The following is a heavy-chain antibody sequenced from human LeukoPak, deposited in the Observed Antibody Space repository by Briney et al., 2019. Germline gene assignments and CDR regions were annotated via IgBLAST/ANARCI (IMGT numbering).Heavy chain of an antibody. J-gene: IGHJ4*02. CDR3: ARGRVTMVRGVIKSGLFDY. CDR1: GGSFSGYY. CDR2: INHSGST. Sequence: PSETLSLTCAVYGGSFSGYYWSWIRQPPGKGLEWIGEINHSGSTNYNPSLKSRVTISVDTSKNQFSLKLSSVTAADTAVYYCARGRVTMVRGVIKSGLFDYWGQGTLVTVSS. V-gene: IGHV4-34*01. D-gene: IGHD3-10*01.